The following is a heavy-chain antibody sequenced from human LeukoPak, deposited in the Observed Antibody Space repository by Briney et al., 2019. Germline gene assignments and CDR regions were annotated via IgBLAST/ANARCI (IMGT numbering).Heavy chain of an antibody. D-gene: IGHD6-19*01. V-gene: IGHV3-53*01. CDR2: IHSGGAT. J-gene: IGHJ4*02. CDR1: GFTVSRYY. Sequence: GGSLRLSCAASGFTVSRYYMTWVRQAPGKGLEWVSVIHSGGATYYADSVKGRFTISRDNSKNTLYLQMNSLRAEDTAVYYCARDNSGWYDLGYWGQGTLVTVSS. CDR3: ARDNSGWYDLGY.